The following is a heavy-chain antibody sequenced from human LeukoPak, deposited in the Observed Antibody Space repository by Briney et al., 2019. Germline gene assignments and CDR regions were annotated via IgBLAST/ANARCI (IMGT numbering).Heavy chain of an antibody. D-gene: IGHD1-26*01. CDR1: GFTFSSYE. CDR2: ISSSGSTI. J-gene: IGHJ4*02. V-gene: IGHV3-48*03. CDR3: AKEYTGTFSPFPSYFDN. Sequence: PGGSLRLSCAASGFTFSSYEMNWVRQAPGKGLEWVSYISSSGSTIYYADSVKGRLTISRDNSKNTLYLQMNSLRAEDTAIYYCAKEYTGTFSPFPSYFDNWGQGTLVTVSS.